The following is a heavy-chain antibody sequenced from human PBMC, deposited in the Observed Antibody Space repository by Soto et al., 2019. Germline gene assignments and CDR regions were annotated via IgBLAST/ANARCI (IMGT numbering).Heavy chain of an antibody. CDR1: GGSISGTDYY. D-gene: IGHD3-22*01. Sequence: NPSETLSLTCTVSGGSISGTDYYWTWIRQPPGKGLEWIGYIYSSGATSYNPSLESRVTISGDTSKNQFSLKLNSVTAADTAVYYCARDRGSDYDSTSGYYYYWGQGTLVTVSS. CDR2: IYSSGAT. J-gene: IGHJ4*02. V-gene: IGHV4-30-4*01. CDR3: ARDRGSDYDSTSGYYYY.